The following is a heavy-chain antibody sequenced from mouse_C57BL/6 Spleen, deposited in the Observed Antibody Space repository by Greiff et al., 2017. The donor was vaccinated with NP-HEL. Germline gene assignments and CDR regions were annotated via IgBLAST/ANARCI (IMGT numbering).Heavy chain of an antibody. V-gene: IGHV1-4*01. CDR2: INPSSGYT. Sequence: QVQLKESGAELVKPGASVKMSCKASGYTFTSYTMHWVKQRPGQGLEWIGYINPSSGYTKYNQKFKDKDKLTADKSSSTAYMQLSSLTSEASAVYYCARKSTRASYWGQGTTLTVSS. CDR1: GYTFTSYT. J-gene: IGHJ2*01. D-gene: IGHD3-1*01. CDR3: ARKSTRASY.